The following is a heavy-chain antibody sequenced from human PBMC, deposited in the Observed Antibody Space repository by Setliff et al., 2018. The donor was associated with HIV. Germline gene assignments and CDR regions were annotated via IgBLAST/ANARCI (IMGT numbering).Heavy chain of an antibody. D-gene: IGHD5-12*01. CDR3: ARGVYSGYEP. J-gene: IGHJ5*02. CDR2: ISPNNGDT. Sequence: ASVKVSCKSSGYTFTDYFMHWVRQAPGQGLEWMGWISPNNGDTKYSQNFQGRVTITGDTSASTAYMELSSLRSEDTAVYYCARGVYSGYEPWGQGTLVTVSS. V-gene: IGHV1-3*01. CDR1: GYTFTDYF.